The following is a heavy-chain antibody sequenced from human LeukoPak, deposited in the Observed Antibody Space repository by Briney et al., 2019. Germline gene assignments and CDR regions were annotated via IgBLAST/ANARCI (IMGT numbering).Heavy chain of an antibody. J-gene: IGHJ4*02. D-gene: IGHD3-22*01. Sequence: ASVTVSFTVSGYTLTELSMHWVRQAPGNGLEWMGGFNLEDGETIYAQKFQGRVTMTEDTSTDTAYMELSGLRSEDTAVYYCATWDGGYRYWGQGTLVTVSS. V-gene: IGHV1-24*01. CDR1: GYTLTELS. CDR2: FNLEDGET. CDR3: ATWDGGYRY.